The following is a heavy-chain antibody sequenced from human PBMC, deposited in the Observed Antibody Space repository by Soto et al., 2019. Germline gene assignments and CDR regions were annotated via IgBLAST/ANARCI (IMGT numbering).Heavy chain of an antibody. CDR1: GASISNYY. CDR2: IHNGGST. V-gene: IGHV4-59*01. Sequence: PSATLSLTCTVSGASISNYYWSWIRQPPGKGLEWIGYIHNGGSTNYNPSLKSRVTISEDTSKNQFSLKLSSVTAADTAVYYCARISSWYYGMDVWGQGTTVTVSS. D-gene: IGHD6-13*01. J-gene: IGHJ6*02. CDR3: ARISSWYYGMDV.